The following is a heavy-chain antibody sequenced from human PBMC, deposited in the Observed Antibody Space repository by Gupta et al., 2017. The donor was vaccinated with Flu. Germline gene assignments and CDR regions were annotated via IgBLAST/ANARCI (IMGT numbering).Heavy chain of an antibody. V-gene: IGHV1-24*01. CDR3: ATGEGNRILGYYYGMDV. Sequence: GKGLEWMGGFDPGDGETIYEQKFQGRGTMTEETSTDPAYMELRSLRSENTAVYCCATGEGNRILGYYYGMDVWGQGTTVTVSS. D-gene: IGHD3-16*01. CDR2: FDPGDGET. J-gene: IGHJ6*02.